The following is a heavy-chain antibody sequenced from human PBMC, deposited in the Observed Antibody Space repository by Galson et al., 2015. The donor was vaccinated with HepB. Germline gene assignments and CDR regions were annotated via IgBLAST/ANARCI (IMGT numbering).Heavy chain of an antibody. Sequence: SLRLSCAASGFTFSSYAMHWVRQAPGKGLEWVAVISYDGSNKYYADSVKGRFTISRDNSKNTLYLQMNSLRAEDTAVYYCAREMIPLGWLQFFLPYWGQGTLVTASS. V-gene: IGHV3-30*04. CDR1: GFTFSSYA. CDR2: ISYDGSNK. J-gene: IGHJ4*02. CDR3: AREMIPLGWLQFFLPY. D-gene: IGHD5-24*01.